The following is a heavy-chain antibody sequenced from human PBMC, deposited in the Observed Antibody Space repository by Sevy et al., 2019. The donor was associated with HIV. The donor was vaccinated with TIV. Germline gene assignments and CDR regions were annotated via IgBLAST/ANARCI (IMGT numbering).Heavy chain of an antibody. J-gene: IGHJ4*02. V-gene: IGHV3-43*01. CDR1: GFTFDDYT. CDR2: ISWDGSQK. CDR3: ARLGGIYGDFDDY. D-gene: IGHD4-17*01. Sequence: GGSLRLCCAASGFTFDDYTMHWVRQVPGKGLEWVSLISWDGSQKSYAESVKGRFTISRDNSKDSLYLQMNSLRTEDTALYYSARLGGIYGDFDDYWGQGTLVTVSS.